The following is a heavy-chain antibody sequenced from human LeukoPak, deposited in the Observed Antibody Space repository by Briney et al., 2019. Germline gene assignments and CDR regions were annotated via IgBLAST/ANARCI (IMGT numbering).Heavy chain of an antibody. D-gene: IGHD3-22*01. V-gene: IGHV1-46*01. Sequence: ASVKVSCKASGYTFTSYYMHWVRQAPGQGLEWMGIINPSGGSTSYAQKFQGRVTMTRDMSTSTVYMELSSLRSEDTAVYYCARGSLYYYDSSGYYPFGYWGQGTLVTVSS. J-gene: IGHJ4*02. CDR2: INPSGGST. CDR1: GYTFTSYY. CDR3: ARGSLYYYDSSGYYPFGY.